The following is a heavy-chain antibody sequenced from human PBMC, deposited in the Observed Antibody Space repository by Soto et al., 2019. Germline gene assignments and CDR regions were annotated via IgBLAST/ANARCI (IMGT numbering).Heavy chain of an antibody. CDR1: GYTFTSYG. V-gene: IGHV1-18*01. CDR2: ISAYNGNT. D-gene: IGHD2-2*03. CDR3: ARERGPGYCSSTSCHLDWFAP. J-gene: IGHJ5*02. Sequence: ASVKVSCKASGYTFTSYGISWVRQAPGQGLEWMGWISAYNGNTNYAQKLQGRVTMTTDTSTSTAYMELRSLRSDDTAVYYCARERGPGYCSSTSCHLDWFAPWGQGTLVTVSS.